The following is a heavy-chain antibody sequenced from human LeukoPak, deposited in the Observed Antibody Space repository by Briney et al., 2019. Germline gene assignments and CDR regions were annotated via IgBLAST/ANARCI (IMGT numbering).Heavy chain of an antibody. V-gene: IGHV3-7*01. CDR1: GFTFSNYW. J-gene: IGHJ3*02. CDR2: IEHDGTTK. D-gene: IGHD6-13*01. Sequence: GGSLRLSCTVSGFTFSNYWMSWVRQAPGKGLERVANIEHDGTTKFYLDSVKGRFTISRDNARGSLYLQMDSLRAEDTAVYFCARVSSSSWYEFNVADAFDIWGQGTMVTVSS. CDR3: ARVSSSSWYEFNVADAFDI.